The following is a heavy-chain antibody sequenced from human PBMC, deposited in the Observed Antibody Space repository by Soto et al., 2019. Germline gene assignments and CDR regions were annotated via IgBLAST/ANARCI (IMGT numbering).Heavy chain of an antibody. CDR3: ARRGSGHTFDY. V-gene: IGHV4-39*01. J-gene: IGHJ4*02. D-gene: IGHD3-10*01. CDR1: GASVSRIGFH. Sequence: QLQLQESGPGLVKPSETLSLTCAVSGASVSRIGFHWGWIRQPPGQGLEWIGSIYDAGTTFYNPSLKRRVTISADTSKDHFSLRLSSVTAADTAVYYWARRGSGHTFDYWGQGTLVTVSS. CDR2: IYDAGTT.